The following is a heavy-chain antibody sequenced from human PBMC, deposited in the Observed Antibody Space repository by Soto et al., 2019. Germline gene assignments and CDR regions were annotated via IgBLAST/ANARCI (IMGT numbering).Heavy chain of an antibody. Sequence: SLRLSCEASGLTFSSDAIHWVRQAPGKGLEWLAFMSYDGSDKYYADSVKGRFTISRDSSKNTLFLQMNSLRAEDTAIYYCARDSSSWYFTLAFDIWGQGTMVTVS. CDR2: MSYDGSDK. CDR1: GLTFSSDA. D-gene: IGHD6-13*01. J-gene: IGHJ3*02. CDR3: ARDSSSWYFTLAFDI. V-gene: IGHV3-30-3*01.